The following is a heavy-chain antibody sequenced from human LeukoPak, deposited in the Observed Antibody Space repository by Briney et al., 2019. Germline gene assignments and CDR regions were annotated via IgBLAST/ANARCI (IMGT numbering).Heavy chain of an antibody. CDR1: GYTFTGYY. CDR3: ARFYDSSGYIDY. J-gene: IGHJ4*02. D-gene: IGHD3-22*01. Sequence: ASVKVSCKASGYTFTGYYMHWVRQAPGQGLEWMGWINPNSGGTNYAQKFQGRVTMTRDTSISTAYMELSRLRSDDTAVYYSARFYDSSGYIDYWGQGTLVTVSS. V-gene: IGHV1-2*02. CDR2: INPNSGGT.